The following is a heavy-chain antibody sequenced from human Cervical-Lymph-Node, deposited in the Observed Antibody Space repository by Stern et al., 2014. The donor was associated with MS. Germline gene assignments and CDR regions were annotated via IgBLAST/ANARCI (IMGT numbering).Heavy chain of an antibody. D-gene: IGHD2/OR15-2a*01. Sequence: QVQLVESGGGVVQPGRSLRLSCAASGFSFSRYALHWVRQAPGKGLEWVAVISYAGSNEYYADAVKGRFTISRDNSKNTLYLQIESLRAEDTAVYYCAKDMVSENIAVPHFWGQGTLVTVSS. V-gene: IGHV3-30-3*01. J-gene: IGHJ4*02. CDR3: AKDMVSENIAVPHF. CDR2: ISYAGSNE. CDR1: GFSFSRYA.